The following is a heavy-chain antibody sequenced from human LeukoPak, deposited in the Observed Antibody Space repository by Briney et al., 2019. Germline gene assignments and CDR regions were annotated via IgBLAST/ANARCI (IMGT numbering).Heavy chain of an antibody. V-gene: IGHV4-59*01. D-gene: IGHD3-10*01. CDR3: ARDDGSGRADY. J-gene: IGHJ4*02. Sequence: PSETLSLTRTVSDGSISSYYWSWIRQPPGKGLEWIGYIYYSGSTNYNPSLKSRVTISVDTSKNQFSLKLSSVTAADTAVYYCARDDGSGRADYWGQGTLVTVSS. CDR2: IYYSGST. CDR1: DGSISSYY.